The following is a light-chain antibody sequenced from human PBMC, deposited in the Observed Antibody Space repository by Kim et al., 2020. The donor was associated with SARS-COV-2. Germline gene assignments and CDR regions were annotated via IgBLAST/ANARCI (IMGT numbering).Light chain of an antibody. CDR2: DVS. CDR3: SSYTSNNTLV. J-gene: IGLJ1*01. Sequence: QSALTQPASVSGSPGQSITISCTGTSSDIGDYNYVSWYQQHPGKAPKLMIYDVSSRPSGVSNRFSGSKSGNTASLTISGLQAEDEADYYCSSYTSNNTLVFGAGTKVTVL. V-gene: IGLV2-14*03. CDR1: SSDIGDYNY.